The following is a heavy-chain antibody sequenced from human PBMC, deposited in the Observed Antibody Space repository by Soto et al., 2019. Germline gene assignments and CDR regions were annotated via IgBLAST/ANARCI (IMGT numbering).Heavy chain of an antibody. Sequence: PGGSRRLSCAASRFAFSGYSMNWVRQTPGKGLEGFSSISSRRSYIYYADTVKGQFTISRDNAKNSLYLQVNSLRAEDTAVYYCARDEYYYDSSGYRPRDAFDIWGQGTMVTVSS. J-gene: IGHJ3*02. CDR3: ARDEYYYDSSGYRPRDAFDI. V-gene: IGHV3-21*01. CDR2: ISSRRSYI. D-gene: IGHD3-22*01. CDR1: RFAFSGYS.